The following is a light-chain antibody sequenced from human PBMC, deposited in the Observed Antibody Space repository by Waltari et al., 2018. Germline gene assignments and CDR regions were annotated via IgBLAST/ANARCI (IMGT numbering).Light chain of an antibody. CDR3: CSYAGSYSWV. CDR2: DVS. Sequence: SALTQPRSVSGSPGQSVTTSCTGTSSDVGGYTHVAWYQQHPGKAPKRMIYDVSKRPSGVPDRFSGSKSGNTASLTISGLQAEDEADYYCCSYAGSYSWVFGGGTKLTVL. CDR1: SSDVGGYTH. V-gene: IGLV2-11*01. J-gene: IGLJ3*02.